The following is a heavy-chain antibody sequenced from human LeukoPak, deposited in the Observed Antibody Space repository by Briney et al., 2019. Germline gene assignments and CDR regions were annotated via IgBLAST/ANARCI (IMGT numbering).Heavy chain of an antibody. Sequence: GGSLRLSCAASGFTFSSYGMHWVRQAPGKGLEWVAVISYDGSNKYYADSVKGRFTISRDNSKNTLYLQMNSLRAEDTAVYYCARAYYDILTGYYNLYYFDYWGQGTLVTVSS. V-gene: IGHV3-30*03. D-gene: IGHD3-9*01. CDR1: GFTFSSYG. CDR3: ARAYYDILTGYYNLYYFDY. J-gene: IGHJ4*02. CDR2: ISYDGSNK.